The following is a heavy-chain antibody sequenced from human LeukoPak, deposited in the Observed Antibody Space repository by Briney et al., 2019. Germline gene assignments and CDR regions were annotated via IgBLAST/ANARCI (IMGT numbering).Heavy chain of an antibody. V-gene: IGHV1-69*05. D-gene: IGHD6-19*01. J-gene: IGHJ3*02. CDR2: IIPIFGTA. CDR3: ARSASYSSGPGAFDI. Sequence: SVKVSCKASGGTFSSYAISWVRQAPGQGLEWMGGIIPIFGTANYAQKFQGRVTIARDTSASTAYMELSSLRSEDTAVYYCARSASYSSGPGAFDIWGQGTMVTVSS. CDR1: GGTFSSYA.